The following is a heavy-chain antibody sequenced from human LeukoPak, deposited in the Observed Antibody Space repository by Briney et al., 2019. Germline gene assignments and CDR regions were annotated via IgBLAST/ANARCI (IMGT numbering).Heavy chain of an antibody. V-gene: IGHV4-59*11. J-gene: IGHJ3*02. CDR1: GGSISSHY. CDR3: ARATTAWDAFDI. Sequence: SETLSLTCTVSGGSISSHYWSWIRQPPGKGLEWIGYIYYSGSTNYNPSLKSRVTISVDTSKNQFSLKLSSGTGADTAVCYCARATTAWDAFDIWGQGTMVTVSS. D-gene: IGHD1-1*01. CDR2: IYYSGST.